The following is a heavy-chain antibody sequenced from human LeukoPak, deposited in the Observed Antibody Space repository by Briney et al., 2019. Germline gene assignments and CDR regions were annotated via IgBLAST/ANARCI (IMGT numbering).Heavy chain of an antibody. CDR1: GFTFSNHA. J-gene: IGHJ4*02. D-gene: IGHD3-10*02. V-gene: IGHV3-23*01. CDR3: AKCSGSSYFFDY. CDR2: ISGSGGGT. Sequence: PGGSLRLSCAASGFTFSNHAMSWVRQAPRKGLEWVSEISGSGGGTSYTGSVKGRLTISRDNSKNTLYLQMNSLRDEDTAVYYCAKCSGSSYFFDYWGQGTVVTVSA.